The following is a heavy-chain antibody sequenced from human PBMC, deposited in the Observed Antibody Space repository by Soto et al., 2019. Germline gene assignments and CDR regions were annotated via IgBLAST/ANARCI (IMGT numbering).Heavy chain of an antibody. CDR2: LSSSGNTI. D-gene: IGHD6-19*01. Sequence: GPQRHCSKASEGHFIDYDSSWIRQDPGKGLEWVSYLSSSGNTIYYADSVKGRFTISRDNAKNSLYLQMNGLRAEDTAVYYCARASPIAVADHFDYWGQGTLVTVSS. CDR1: EGHFIDYD. CDR3: ARASPIAVADHFDY. V-gene: IGHV3-11*01. J-gene: IGHJ4*02.